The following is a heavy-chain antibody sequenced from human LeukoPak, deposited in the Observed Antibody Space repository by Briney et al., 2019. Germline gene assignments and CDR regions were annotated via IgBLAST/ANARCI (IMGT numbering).Heavy chain of an antibody. V-gene: IGHV4-61*02. Sequence: SETLSLTCTVSGGSISSGSYYWSWIRQPAGKGLEWIGRICTSESTNYNPSLKSRVTISVDTSKNQFSLKLSSVTAADTAVYYCAGARIPAATTFDYWGQGTLVTVSS. J-gene: IGHJ4*02. D-gene: IGHD1-26*01. CDR3: AGARIPAATTFDY. CDR1: GGSISSGSYY. CDR2: ICTSEST.